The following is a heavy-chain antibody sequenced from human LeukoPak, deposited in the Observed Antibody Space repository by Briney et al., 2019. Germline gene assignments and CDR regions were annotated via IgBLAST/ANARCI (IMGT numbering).Heavy chain of an antibody. CDR1: GGSFSGYY. J-gene: IGHJ4*02. CDR2: INHSGST. V-gene: IGHV4-34*01. CDR3: ARSRWYYDVDY. Sequence: SETLSLTCAVYGGSFSGYYWSWIRQPPGKGLEWIGEINHSGSTNYNPSLKSRVTISVDTSKNQFSLKLSSVTAADTAVYYCARSRWYYDVDYWGQGTLVTVSS. D-gene: IGHD3-3*01.